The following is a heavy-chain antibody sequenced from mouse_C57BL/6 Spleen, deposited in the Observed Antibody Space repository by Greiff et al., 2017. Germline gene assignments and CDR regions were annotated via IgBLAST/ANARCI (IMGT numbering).Heavy chain of an antibody. CDR1: GYTFTDYY. V-gene: IGHV1-84*01. D-gene: IGHD2-3*01. Sequence: HLVESGPELVKPGASVKISCKASGYTFTDYYINWVKQRPGQGLEWIGWIYPGSGNTKYNEKFKGKATLTVDTSASTAYMQLSSLTSEDSAVYFCAPIYDGYYGYWGQGTTLTVSS. CDR2: IYPGSGNT. CDR3: APIYDGYYGY. J-gene: IGHJ2*01.